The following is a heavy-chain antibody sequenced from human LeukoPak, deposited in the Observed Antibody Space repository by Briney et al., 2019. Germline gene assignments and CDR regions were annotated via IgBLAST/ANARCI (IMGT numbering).Heavy chain of an antibody. CDR2: IYYSGST. CDR1: GGSISNYY. V-gene: IGHV4-59*08. Sequence: PSETLSLTCTVSGGSISNYYWSGIRQPPGKGLEWIGYIYYSGSTNYNPSLKSRVTISVDTSKNQFSLKLSYVTAADTAVYYCARHGISAAGRGYYYGMDVWGQGTTVTVSS. J-gene: IGHJ6*02. CDR3: ARHGISAAGRGYYYGMDV. D-gene: IGHD6-13*01.